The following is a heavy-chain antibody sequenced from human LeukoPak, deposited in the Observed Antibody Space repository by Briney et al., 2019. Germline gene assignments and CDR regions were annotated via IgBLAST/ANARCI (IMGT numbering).Heavy chain of an antibody. CDR1: GFTFNNYW. J-gene: IGHJ4*02. CDR3: GRESWGQQWHFDS. V-gene: IGHV3-74*01. Sequence: GGSLRLSCVASGFTFNNYWIHWVRQAPGKGLVWVSRINNDGSNIRYADSVKGRFTISRDNTKNTLYLQMNSLRAEDTAVYYCGRESWGQQWHFDSWGQGTLVTVSS. D-gene: IGHD6-19*01. CDR2: INNDGSNI.